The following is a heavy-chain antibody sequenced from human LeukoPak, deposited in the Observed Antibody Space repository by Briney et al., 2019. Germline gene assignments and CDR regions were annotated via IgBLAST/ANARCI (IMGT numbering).Heavy chain of an antibody. Sequence: TGGSLRLSCAISGFTLSLAWMHWVRQAPGKGLEWVSRIKNDGSYTNYADSVKGRFTISRDNARNTLNLHMISLRAEDTAVYFCVRDGDAYNFDFWGQGVLVTVSS. D-gene: IGHD5-24*01. CDR3: VRDGDAYNFDF. CDR2: IKNDGSYT. CDR1: GFTLSLAW. V-gene: IGHV3-74*01. J-gene: IGHJ4*02.